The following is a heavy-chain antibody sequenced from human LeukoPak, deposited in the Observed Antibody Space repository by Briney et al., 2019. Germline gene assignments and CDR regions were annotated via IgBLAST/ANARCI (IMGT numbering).Heavy chain of an antibody. CDR3: AKESNYGSGSYYGMDV. CDR1: GFTFDDYA. CDR2: ISWDGGST. V-gene: IGHV3-43D*03. J-gene: IGHJ6*02. D-gene: IGHD3-10*01. Sequence: GRSLRLSCAASGFTFDDYAMHWVRQAPGKGLEWVSLISWDGGSTYYADSVKGRFTISRDNSKNSLYLQMNSLRAEDTALYYCAKESNYGSGSYYGMDVWGQGTTVTVSS.